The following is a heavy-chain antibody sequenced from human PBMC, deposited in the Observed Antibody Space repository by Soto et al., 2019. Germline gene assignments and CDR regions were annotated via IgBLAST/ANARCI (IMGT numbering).Heavy chain of an antibody. CDR2: IYYSGST. CDR3: ARVPDTAMVKRVTGDYYYYYGMDV. Sequence: SETLSLTCTVSGGSISSYYWSWIRQPPGKGLEWIGYIYYSGSTNYNPSLKSRVTISVDTSKNQFSLKLSSVTAADTAVYYCARVPDTAMVKRVTGDYYYYYGMDVWGQGTTVTVSS. J-gene: IGHJ6*02. CDR1: GGSISSYY. D-gene: IGHD5-18*01. V-gene: IGHV4-59*01.